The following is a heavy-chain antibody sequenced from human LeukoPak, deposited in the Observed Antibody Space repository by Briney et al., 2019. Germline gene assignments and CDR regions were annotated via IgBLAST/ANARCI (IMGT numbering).Heavy chain of an antibody. CDR3: ARDQGRYFDWLVSY. V-gene: IGHV1-18*01. CDR2: ISAYNGNT. J-gene: IGHJ4*02. D-gene: IGHD3-9*01. Sequence: GASVKVSCKASGYTFTSYGISWVRQARGQGLEWMGWISAYNGNTNYAQKLQGRVTMTTDTSTSTAYMELRSLRSDDTAVYYCARDQGRYFDWLVSYWGQGTLLTVSS. CDR1: GYTFTSYG.